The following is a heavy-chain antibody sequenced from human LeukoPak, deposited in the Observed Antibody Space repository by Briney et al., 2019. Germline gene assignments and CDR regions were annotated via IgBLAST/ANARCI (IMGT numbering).Heavy chain of an antibody. V-gene: IGHV1-18*01. CDR2: ISAYNGNA. J-gene: IGHJ1*01. D-gene: IGHD6-6*01. CDR3: AGPSGEARLAYFQH. Sequence: ASVKVSCKASGYTFTSYGISWVRQAPGQGLEWMGWISAYNGNANYAQKLQGRVTMTTDTSTSTAYMELRSLRSDDTAVYYCAGPSGEARLAYFQHWGQGTLVTVSS. CDR1: GYTFTSYG.